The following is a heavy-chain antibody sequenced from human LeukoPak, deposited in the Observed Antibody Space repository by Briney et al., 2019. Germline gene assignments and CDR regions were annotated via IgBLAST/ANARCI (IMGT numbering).Heavy chain of an antibody. CDR1: GYSISNGYY. V-gene: IGHV4-38-2*02. J-gene: IGHJ3*02. Sequence: SETLSLTCTVSGYSISNGYYWGWIRQPPGKGLEWVGSIYHRGSTYYNPSLKSRVTISVDTSKNQFSLKLSSVTAADTAVYYCARPGFFGYYYDSSGPEDAFDIWGQGTMVTVSS. CDR2: IYHRGST. D-gene: IGHD3-22*01. CDR3: ARPGFFGYYYDSSGPEDAFDI.